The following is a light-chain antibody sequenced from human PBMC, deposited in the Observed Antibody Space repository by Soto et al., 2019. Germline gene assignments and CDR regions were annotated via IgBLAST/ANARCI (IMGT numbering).Light chain of an antibody. CDR1: QSISTW. CDR3: QQYNSYPWT. CDR2: KAS. V-gene: IGKV1-5*03. J-gene: IGKJ1*01. Sequence: DIPMTQSPSTLSASVGDRVTITCRGSQSISTWLAWYQQKPGKAPKLLIYKASSLETGVPSRFSGSGSGTEFTLTISSLQPADSATYDCQQYNSYPWTFGQGTKVEFK.